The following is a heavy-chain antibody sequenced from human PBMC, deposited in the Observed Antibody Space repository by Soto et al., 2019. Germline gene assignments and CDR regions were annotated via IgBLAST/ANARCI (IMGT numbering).Heavy chain of an antibody. J-gene: IGHJ1*01. D-gene: IGHD2-15*01. CDR2: ISRTGGGT. CDR1: RFTFSHYA. V-gene: IGHV3-23*01. CDR3: ARVNWGYCSGESCPLGSEYFQY. Sequence: EVQLSESGGRLVQPGGSLRLSCAASRFTFSHYAMTWVRQAPGTGLQWVSGISRTGGGTYYADSVKGRFTISRDNSKDTVFLQMDSLRVEDTAVYYCARVNWGYCSGESCPLGSEYFQYWGQGTLVTVSS.